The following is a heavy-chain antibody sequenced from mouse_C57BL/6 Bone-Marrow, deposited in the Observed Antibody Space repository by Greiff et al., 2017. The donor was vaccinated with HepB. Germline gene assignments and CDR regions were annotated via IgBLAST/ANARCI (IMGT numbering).Heavy chain of an antibody. CDR3: ARGTTVVATNWYFDV. Sequence: QVQLQQSGAELVRPGTSVKMSCKASGYTFTNYWIGWAKQRPGHGLEWIGDIYPGGGYTNYNEKFKGKATLTADKSSSTAYMQFSSLTSEYSAIYYCARGTTVVATNWYFDVWGTGTTVTVSS. CDR1: GYTFTNYW. V-gene: IGHV1-63*01. CDR2: IYPGGGYT. J-gene: IGHJ1*03. D-gene: IGHD1-1*01.